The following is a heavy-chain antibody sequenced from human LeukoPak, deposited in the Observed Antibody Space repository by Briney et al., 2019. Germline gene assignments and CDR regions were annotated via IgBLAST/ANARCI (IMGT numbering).Heavy chain of an antibody. Sequence: GGSLRLSCAASGFTFSGSAIHWVRQASGKGLEWVGQIRSEAKSYATAYAASVKGRFTISRHDSKATLYLQMNSLKTEDTAVYYCTTDSGPPSGYFDYWGQGTLVTVSS. D-gene: IGHD1-26*01. CDR1: GFTFSGSA. CDR2: IRSEAKSYAT. CDR3: TTDSGPPSGYFDY. V-gene: IGHV3-73*01. J-gene: IGHJ4*02.